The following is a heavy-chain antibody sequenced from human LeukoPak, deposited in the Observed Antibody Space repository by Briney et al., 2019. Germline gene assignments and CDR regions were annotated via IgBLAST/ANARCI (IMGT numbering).Heavy chain of an antibody. V-gene: IGHV4-59*08. J-gene: IGHJ4*02. CDR1: GGSISSYY. Sequence: SETLSLTCTVSGGSISSYYWSWIRQPPGKGLEWIWYIYYSGSTNYNPSLKSRVTISVDASKNQFSLKLTSVPAADTAVYYCARHRRIIRSPFDYWSQGTLVTVSS. D-gene: IGHD3-16*01. CDR3: ARHRRIIRSPFDY. CDR2: IYYSGST.